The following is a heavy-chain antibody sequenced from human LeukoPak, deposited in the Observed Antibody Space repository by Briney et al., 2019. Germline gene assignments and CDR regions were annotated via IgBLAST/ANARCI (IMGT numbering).Heavy chain of an antibody. CDR3: TTEVDDYVWGSYRNHYFDY. V-gene: IGHV3-30*02. D-gene: IGHD3-16*02. J-gene: IGHJ4*02. Sequence: GGSLRLSCAASGFTFSSYGMHWVRQAPGKGLEWVAFIRYDGSNKYYADSVKGRFTISRDNSKNTLYLQMNSLKTEDTAVYYCTTEVDDYVWGSYRNHYFDYWGQGTLVTVSS. CDR2: IRYDGSNK. CDR1: GFTFSSYG.